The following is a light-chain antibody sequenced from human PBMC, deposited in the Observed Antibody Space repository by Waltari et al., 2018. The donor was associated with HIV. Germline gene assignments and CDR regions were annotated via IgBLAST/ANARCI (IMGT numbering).Light chain of an antibody. J-gene: IGKJ4*01. CDR3: QQANSFPPT. Sequence: DIQMTQSPSSVSVSVGDRVTITCRANQDINNWLAWYQQKPGKAPKLLIYAAFNLKSGVPSRFSGSRSGPDFTLTITSLQPEDFATYYCQQANSFPPTFGGGTKVDI. CDR1: QDINNW. CDR2: AAF. V-gene: IGKV1-12*01.